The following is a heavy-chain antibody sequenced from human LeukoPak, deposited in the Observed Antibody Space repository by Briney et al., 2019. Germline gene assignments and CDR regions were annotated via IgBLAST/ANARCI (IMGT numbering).Heavy chain of an antibody. CDR3: ARVAPYYYYYMDV. V-gene: IGHV3-53*05. Sequence: PGGSLRLSCAASGFTVSSNYMSWVRQAPGKGLEWVSVIYSGGSTYYADSVKGRFTISRDNSKNTLYLQMNSLRAEDTAVYYCARVAPYYYYYMDVWGKGTTVTISS. CDR1: GFTVSSNY. J-gene: IGHJ6*03. CDR2: IYSGGST.